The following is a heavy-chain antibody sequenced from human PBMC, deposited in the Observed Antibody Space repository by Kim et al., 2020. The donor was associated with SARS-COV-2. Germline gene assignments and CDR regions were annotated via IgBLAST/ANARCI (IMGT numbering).Heavy chain of an antibody. CDR3: AARFGYQFDY. CDR2: VSGSGRTT. Sequence: GGSLRLSWAASGFTFNNYAMSWVRQAPGQGLEWISGVSGSGRTTYYADSVKGRFTISRDNSKNTFYLQVDSLRAEDTAVYFCAARFGYQFDYWGQGTLVT. D-gene: IGHD6-25*01. J-gene: IGHJ4*02. V-gene: IGHV3-23*01. CDR1: GFTFNNYA.